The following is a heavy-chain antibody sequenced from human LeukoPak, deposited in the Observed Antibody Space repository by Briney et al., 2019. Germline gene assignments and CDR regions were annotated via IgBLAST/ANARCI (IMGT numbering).Heavy chain of an antibody. D-gene: IGHD6-6*01. CDR3: AKGLRSSSWSHFDY. CDR2: ISWNSGSI. J-gene: IGHJ4*02. CDR1: GLTFDDYA. Sequence: GGSLRLSCAASGLTFDDYAMHWVRQAPGKGLEWVSGISWNSGSIGYADSVKGRFTISRDNAKNSLYLQMNSLRAEDMALYYCAKGLRSSSWSHFDYWGQGTLVTVSS. V-gene: IGHV3-9*03.